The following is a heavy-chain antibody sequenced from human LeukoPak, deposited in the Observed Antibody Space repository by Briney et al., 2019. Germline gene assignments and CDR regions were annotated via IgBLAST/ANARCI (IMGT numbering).Heavy chain of an antibody. CDR1: GGSISSSSYY. D-gene: IGHD3-10*01. CDR3: PRTRYDHNSRSDGAPYYFDG. Sequence: SETLSLTCTVPGGSISSSSYYWGWIRQPPGKGLGWIGCMYFSGGHYYNPSLKSRVTFPVDTPKNHFSLKLSSLDPADTPVYYCPRTRYDHNSRSDGAPYYFDGGGQGTLVTV. CDR2: MYFSGGH. V-gene: IGHV4-39*02. J-gene: IGHJ4*02.